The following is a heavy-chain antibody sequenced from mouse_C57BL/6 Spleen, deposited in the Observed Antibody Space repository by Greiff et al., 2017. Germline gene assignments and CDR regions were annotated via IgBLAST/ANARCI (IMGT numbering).Heavy chain of an antibody. J-gene: IGHJ1*03. V-gene: IGHV1-69*01. CDR2: IDPSDSYT. CDR1: GYTFTSSW. D-gene: IGHD1-1*01. CDR3: ARRDYGSEGWYFDV. Sequence: VQLQQPGAELVMPGASVKLSCKASGYTFTSSWMHWVKQRPGQGLEWIGEIDPSDSYTNYNQKFKGKSTLTVDKSSSTAYMQLSSLTSEDSAVYYCARRDYGSEGWYFDVWGTGTTVTVSS.